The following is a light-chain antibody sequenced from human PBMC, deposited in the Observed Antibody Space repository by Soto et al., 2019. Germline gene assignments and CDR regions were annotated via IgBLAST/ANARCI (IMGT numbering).Light chain of an antibody. J-gene: IGKJ5*01. V-gene: IGKV3-11*01. CDR2: DAS. Sequence: EIVLTQSPATLSLSPGERATLSCRASQSVNTYLGWYQQKPGQAPRLLISDASKRATGVPARFSGSGSGTDFTLTVSSLEPEDSAVYFCQQRSNWPSTFGQGTRLEIK. CDR3: QQRSNWPST. CDR1: QSVNTY.